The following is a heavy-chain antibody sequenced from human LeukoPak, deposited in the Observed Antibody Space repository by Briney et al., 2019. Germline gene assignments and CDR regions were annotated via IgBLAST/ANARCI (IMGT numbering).Heavy chain of an antibody. CDR3: ARGPHWDPHFDY. CDR1: GYNFNDYY. CDR2: INPNSGGT. J-gene: IGHJ4*02. Sequence: ASVKVSCKASGYNFNDYYIHWVRQAPGQGLEWMGWINPNSGGTNITQKFQGRVTMTRDTSISTAYMELSRLRSDDTAVYYCARGPHWDPHFDYWGQGTLVTVSS. D-gene: IGHD7-27*01. V-gene: IGHV1-2*02.